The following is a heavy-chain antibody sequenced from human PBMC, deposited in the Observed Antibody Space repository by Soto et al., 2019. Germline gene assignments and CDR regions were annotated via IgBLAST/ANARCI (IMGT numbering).Heavy chain of an antibody. CDR2: IYWDDDK. D-gene: IGHD3-22*01. V-gene: IGHV2-5*02. Sequence: QITLKESGPTLGKPTQTLTLTCTFSGFSLSTSGVGVGWIRQSPGKALEWLALIYWDDDKRYSPSLKSRHTITQDTSRNQVVFTMTNMDPMDTATYYCAYALSSGYQAFVYWGQGTLVTVSS. CDR3: AYALSSGYQAFVY. J-gene: IGHJ4*02. CDR1: GFSLSTSGVG.